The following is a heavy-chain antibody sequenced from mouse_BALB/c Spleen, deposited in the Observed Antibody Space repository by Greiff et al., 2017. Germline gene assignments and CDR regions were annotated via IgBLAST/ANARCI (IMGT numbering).Heavy chain of an antibody. J-gene: IGHJ1*01. CDR1: GYTFTDYN. V-gene: IGHV1-18*01. CDR2: INPNNGGT. Sequence: VHVKQSGPELVKPGASVKIPCKASGYTFTDYNMDWVKQSHGKSLEWIGDINPNNGGTIYNQKFKGKATLTVDKSSSTAYMELRSLTSEDTAVYYCARGFHWYFDVWGAGTTVTVAS. CDR3: ARGFHWYFDV.